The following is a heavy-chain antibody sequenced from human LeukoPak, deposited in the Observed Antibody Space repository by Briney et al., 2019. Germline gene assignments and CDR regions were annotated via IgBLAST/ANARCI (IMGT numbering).Heavy chain of an antibody. J-gene: IGHJ4*02. CDR2: INNSGST. Sequence: SETLSLTCAVYGGSFSGYYWSWDRQPPGKGLEWVGEINNSGSTNYNPSLKSRVTISVDTSQNQFSLKLTSLIAAGTAVYYCARRLPFLWFRELSPYIDCWGQGTLVTVSS. CDR1: GGSFSGYY. D-gene: IGHD3-10*01. CDR3: ARRLPFLWFRELSPYIDC. V-gene: IGHV4-34*01.